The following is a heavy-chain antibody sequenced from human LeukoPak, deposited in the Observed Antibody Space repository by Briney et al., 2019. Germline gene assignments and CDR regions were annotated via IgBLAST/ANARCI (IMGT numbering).Heavy chain of an antibody. Sequence: PSETLSLTCSVSGGSISSSSSYWGWIRQPPGKGLDWIGSIYYSGSSFDNPALKSRVTISVDTSKNQFSLKLSSVTAADTAVYYCARHRSGWLQSSFDYWGQGTLVTVSS. CDR2: IYYSGSS. D-gene: IGHD5-24*01. J-gene: IGHJ4*02. V-gene: IGHV4-39*01. CDR3: ARHRSGWLQSSFDY. CDR1: GGSISSSSSY.